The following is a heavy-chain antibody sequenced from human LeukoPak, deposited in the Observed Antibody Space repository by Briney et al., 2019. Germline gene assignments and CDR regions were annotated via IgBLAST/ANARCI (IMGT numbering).Heavy chain of an antibody. CDR3: ARASIAAGPYYFDS. D-gene: IGHD6-13*01. V-gene: IGHV3-7*01. J-gene: IGHJ4*02. CDR2: IEQDGSEK. Sequence: GGSLRLSCAASGFTFSSYWMSWVRQAPGKGLKWVANIEQDGSEKYYVDSVKGRFTISRDNAKNSLYLQMNSLRAEDTAVYYCARASIAAGPYYFDSWGQGTLVTVSS. CDR1: GFTFSSYW.